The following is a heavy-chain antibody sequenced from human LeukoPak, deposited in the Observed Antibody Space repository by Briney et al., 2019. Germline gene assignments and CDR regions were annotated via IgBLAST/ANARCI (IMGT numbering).Heavy chain of an antibody. V-gene: IGHV4-38-2*02. Sequence: SQTLSLTCTVSGYSISSGYSWCGIRQPPGKGLECTGVYHVGTNAYNPSLKSRVTIPVDRSKNQMTLTLTSVAAGATAVYNWARRLGFRIGGNWYPDAFDIWGQGTMVTVSS. CDR3: ARRLGFRIGGNWYPDAFDI. CDR2: YHVGTN. CDR1: GYSISSGYS. D-gene: IGHD6-13*01. J-gene: IGHJ3*02.